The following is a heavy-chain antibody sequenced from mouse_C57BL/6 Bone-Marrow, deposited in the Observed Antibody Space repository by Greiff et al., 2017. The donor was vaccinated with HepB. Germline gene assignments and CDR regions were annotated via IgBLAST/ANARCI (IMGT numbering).Heavy chain of an antibody. CDR2: IYPRSGNT. D-gene: IGHD2-2*01. CDR1: GYTFTSYG. Sequence: VQLQQSGAELARPGASVKLSCKASGYTFTSYGISWVKQRTGQGLEWIGEIYPRSGNTYYNEKFKGKATLTADKASSTAYMELRSLTSGDSAVYFCARSLWLRRGHWYFDVWGTGTTVTVSS. CDR3: ARSLWLRRGHWYFDV. V-gene: IGHV1-81*01. J-gene: IGHJ1*03.